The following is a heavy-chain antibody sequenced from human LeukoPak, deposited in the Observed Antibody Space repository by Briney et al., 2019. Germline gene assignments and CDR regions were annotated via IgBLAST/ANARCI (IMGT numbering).Heavy chain of an antibody. CDR3: ASRTVLRYFDWLSPGYFDY. D-gene: IGHD3-9*01. CDR2: IYYSGST. CDR1: GGSISSSSYY. J-gene: IGHJ4*02. V-gene: IGHV4-39*01. Sequence: SETLSLTCTVSGGSISSSSYYWGWVRQPPGKGLEWIGSIYYSGSTYYNPSLKSRVTISVDTSKNQFSLKLSSVTAADTAVYYCASRTVLRYFDWLSPGYFDYWGQGTLVTVSS.